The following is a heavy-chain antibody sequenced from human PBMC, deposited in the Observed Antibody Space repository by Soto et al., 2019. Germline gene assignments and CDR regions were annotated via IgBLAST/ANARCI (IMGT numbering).Heavy chain of an antibody. CDR1: GFTFSSYG. CDR2: IWYDGSNK. D-gene: IGHD4-17*01. CDR3: ARGAPTTVTTWGDYFDY. J-gene: IGHJ4*02. V-gene: IGHV3-33*01. Sequence: QVQLVESGGGVVQPGRSLRLSCAASGFTFSSYGMHWVRQAPGKGLDWVAVIWYDGSNKYYADSVKGRFTISRDNSKNTLYLQMNSLRAEDTAVYYCARGAPTTVTTWGDYFDYWGQGTLVTVSS.